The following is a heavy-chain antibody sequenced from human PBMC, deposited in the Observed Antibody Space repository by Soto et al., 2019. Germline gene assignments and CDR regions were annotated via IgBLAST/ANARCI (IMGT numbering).Heavy chain of an antibody. CDR3: ARDANSADHYLEGYFDY. J-gene: IGHJ4*02. CDR1: GFTFSSYA. V-gene: IGHV3-30-3*01. Sequence: VGSLRLSCAASGFTFSSYAMYWVRQAPGKGLEWVAVISYDGSNKYYADSVKGRFTISRDNSKNTLYLQMNSLRAEDTAVYYCARDANSADHYLEGYFDYWGQGTLVTVSS. D-gene: IGHD6-13*01. CDR2: ISYDGSNK.